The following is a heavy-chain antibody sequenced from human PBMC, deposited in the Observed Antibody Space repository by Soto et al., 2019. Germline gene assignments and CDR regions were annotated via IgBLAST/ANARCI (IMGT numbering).Heavy chain of an antibody. CDR1: GFTFSSNW. D-gene: IGHD6-19*01. CDR2: IKQDGSET. CDR3: ARSISGPDY. Sequence: GGSLRLSCAASGFTFSSNWMSWVRQAPGKGLEWVANIKQDGSETYYVDSVKGRFTISRDNAKNSLYLQMNSLRAEDTAVYYCARSISGPDYWGQGTLVTVSS. J-gene: IGHJ4*02. V-gene: IGHV3-7*01.